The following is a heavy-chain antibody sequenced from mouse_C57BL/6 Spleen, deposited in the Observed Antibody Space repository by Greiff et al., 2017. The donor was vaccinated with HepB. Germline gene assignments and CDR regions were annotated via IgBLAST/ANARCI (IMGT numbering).Heavy chain of an antibody. V-gene: IGHV1-72*01. CDR1: GYTFTSYW. CDR2: IDPNSGGT. Sequence: VQLQQPGAELVKPGASVKLSCKASGYTFTSYWMHWVKQRPGRGLEWIGRIDPNSGGTKYNEKFKSKATLTVDKPSSTAYMQLSSLTSEDSAVYYCARCPLITTVVGYYFDYWGQGTTLTVSS. CDR3: ARCPLITTVVGYYFDY. J-gene: IGHJ2*01. D-gene: IGHD1-1*01.